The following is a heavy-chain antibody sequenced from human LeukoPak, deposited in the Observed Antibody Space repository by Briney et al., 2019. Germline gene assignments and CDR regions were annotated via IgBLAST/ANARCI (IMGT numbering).Heavy chain of an antibody. CDR1: GYTFTGYY. V-gene: IGHV1-2*04. CDR2: INPNSGGT. Sequence: ASVKVSCKASGYTFTGYYMHWVRQAPGQGLEWMGWINPNSGGTNYAQKFQGWVTMTRDTSISTAYMELSRLRSDDTAVYYCAREADIVVVPAAIKYYYYYGMDVWGKGTTVTVSS. D-gene: IGHD2-2*02. CDR3: AREADIVVVPAAIKYYYYYGMDV. J-gene: IGHJ6*04.